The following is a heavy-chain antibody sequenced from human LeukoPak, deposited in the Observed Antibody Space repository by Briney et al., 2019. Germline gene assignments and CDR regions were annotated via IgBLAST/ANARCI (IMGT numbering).Heavy chain of an antibody. V-gene: IGHV3-30*02. CDR1: GFTFSSYG. Sequence: PGGSLRLSCAASGFTFSSYGMHWVRQAPGKGLEWVAFIRYDGSNKYYADSVKGRFTISRGNSKNTLYLQMNSLRAEDTAVYYCAKDQALGYCSSTSCYTYYMDVWGKGTTVTVSS. CDR3: AKDQALGYCSSTSCYTYYMDV. D-gene: IGHD2-2*01. J-gene: IGHJ6*03. CDR2: IRYDGSNK.